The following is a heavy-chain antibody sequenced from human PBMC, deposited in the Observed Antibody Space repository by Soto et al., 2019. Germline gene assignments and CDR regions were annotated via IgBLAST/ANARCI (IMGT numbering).Heavy chain of an antibody. CDR3: ARGLYSYGYYYYYYMDV. V-gene: IGHV4-34*01. Sequence: SETLSLTCAVYGGSFSGYYWSWIRQPPGKGLEWIGEINHSGSTNYNPFLKSRVTISVDTSKNQFSLKLSSVTAADTAVYYCARGLYSYGYYYYYYMDVWGKGTTVTVSS. CDR1: GGSFSGYY. CDR2: INHSGST. D-gene: IGHD5-18*01. J-gene: IGHJ6*03.